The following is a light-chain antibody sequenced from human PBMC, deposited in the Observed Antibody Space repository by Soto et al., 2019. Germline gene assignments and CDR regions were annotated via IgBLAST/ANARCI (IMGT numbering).Light chain of an antibody. CDR2: DVS. CDR3: SSYRSSSTPFV. J-gene: IGLJ1*01. CDR1: SSDVGGYNY. V-gene: IGLV2-14*03. Sequence: QSALTQPASVSGSPGQSITISCSGTSSDVGGYNYVSWYQHHPGKAPKLMIYDVSNRPSGVSNRFSASKSGNTASLTISGLQAEDEADYYCSSYRSSSTPFVFGTGPTVTVL.